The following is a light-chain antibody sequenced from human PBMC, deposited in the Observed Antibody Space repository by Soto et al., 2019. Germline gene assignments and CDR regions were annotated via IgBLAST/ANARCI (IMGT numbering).Light chain of an antibody. CDR3: QQYGSSLWT. V-gene: IGKV3-20*01. J-gene: IGKJ1*01. Sequence: EVVLTQSPGTLSLSPGERATLSCRASQSVGSSYLAWYQQKPGRAPRLLIYGATNRATGIPDRFSGSGSGTDFTLTISRLEPEDFAVYYCQQYGSSLWTFSQGTKVEI. CDR1: QSVGSSY. CDR2: GAT.